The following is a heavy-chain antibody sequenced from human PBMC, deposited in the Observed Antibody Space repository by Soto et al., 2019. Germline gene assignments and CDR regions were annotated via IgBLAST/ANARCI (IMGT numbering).Heavy chain of an antibody. D-gene: IGHD5-12*01. CDR1: GYSFTSYW. CDR2: IYPGDSDT. V-gene: IGHV5-51*01. CDR3: ARLYSGYYYYYGMDV. J-gene: IGHJ6*02. Sequence: PGESLKISCKGSGYSFTSYWIGWVRQMPGKGLEWMGIIYPGDSDTRYSPSFQGQVTISADKSISTAYLQWSSLKASDTAMYYCARLYSGYYYYYGMDVWGQGTTVTVS.